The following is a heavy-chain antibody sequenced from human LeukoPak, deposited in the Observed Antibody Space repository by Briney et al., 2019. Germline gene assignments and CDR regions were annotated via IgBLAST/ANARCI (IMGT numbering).Heavy chain of an antibody. V-gene: IGHV2-5*02. D-gene: IGHD1-26*01. J-gene: IGHJ4*02. Sequence: SGPTLANPRQTLTLTCTFSGFSFRTSGGGVGWVRQPSGKALEWHTLNYLDDDKRYSPSLKSRLTITKDTSKYQVVLTMTNVDPVDAATYYCTHLGATSPGPKIPGLFDYCGQGTLVTVSS. CDR2: NYLDDDK. CDR3: THLGATSPGPKIPGLFDY. CDR1: GFSFRTSGGG.